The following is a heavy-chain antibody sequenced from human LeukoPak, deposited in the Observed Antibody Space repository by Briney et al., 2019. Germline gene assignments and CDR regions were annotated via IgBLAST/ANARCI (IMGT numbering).Heavy chain of an antibody. V-gene: IGHV4-59*01. J-gene: IGHJ3*02. Sequence: SETLSLTCTVSGGSISSYYWSWIRQPPGKGLEWIGYIYYSGSTNYNPSLKSRVTISVDTSKNQFSLKLSSVTAADTAVYYCARGRYYCTNGVCYPLGAFDIWGQETMVTVSS. CDR3: ARGRYYCTNGVCYPLGAFDI. CDR2: IYYSGST. CDR1: GGSISSYY. D-gene: IGHD2-8*01.